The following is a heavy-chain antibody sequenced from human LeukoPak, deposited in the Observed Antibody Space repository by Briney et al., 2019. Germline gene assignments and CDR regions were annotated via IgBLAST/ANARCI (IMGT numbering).Heavy chain of an antibody. CDR3: AREGEVGAADPGAFDI. CDR1: GGSFSGYY. CDR2: INHSGST. D-gene: IGHD1-26*01. V-gene: IGHV4-34*01. J-gene: IGHJ3*02. Sequence: NPSETLSLTCAVYGGSFSGYYWSWIRQPPGKGLEWIGEINHSGSTNYNPSLKSRVTISVDTSKNQFSLKLSSVTAADTAVYYCAREGEVGAADPGAFDIWGQGTMVTVSS.